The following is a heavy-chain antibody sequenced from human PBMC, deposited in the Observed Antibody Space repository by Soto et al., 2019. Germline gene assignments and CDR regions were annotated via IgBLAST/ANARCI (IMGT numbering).Heavy chain of an antibody. D-gene: IGHD3-16*01. CDR3: APLSRVHYGYFDY. CDR1: GGTFSSYA. J-gene: IGHJ4*02. CDR2: IIPIFGTA. V-gene: IGHV1-69*13. Sequence: SVKVSCKASGGTFSSYAISWVRQAPGQGLEWMGGIIPIFGTANYAQKFQGRVTITADESTSTAYMELSSLRSEDTAVYYCAPLSRVHYGYFDYWGQGTLVTVSS.